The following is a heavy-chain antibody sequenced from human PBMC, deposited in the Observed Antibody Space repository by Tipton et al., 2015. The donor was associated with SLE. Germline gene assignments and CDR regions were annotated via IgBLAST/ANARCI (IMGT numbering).Heavy chain of an antibody. V-gene: IGHV6-1*01. J-gene: IGHJ3*01. CDR3: ARGRNHAFDV. Sequence: GLVKPSQTLSLTCAISGDRVSSVSTAWNWIRQSPSRGLEYLGRTYSRTKWYSEYTLSVKSRITINPDTSKNQFSLQLNSVTPEDTAVYYCARGRNHAFDVWGQGTLVTVSS. CDR1: GDRVSSVSTA. CDR2: TYSRTKWYS.